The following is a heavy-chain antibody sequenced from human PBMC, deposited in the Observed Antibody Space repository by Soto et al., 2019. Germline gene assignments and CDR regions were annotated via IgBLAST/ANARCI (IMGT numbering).Heavy chain of an antibody. Sequence: PGGSLRLSCAASGFTFNTYTMHWVRQAPGKGLEWVSLISWDGGITYYGDSVKGRFTVSRDNSDNSLYLQMTSLRSDDTAFYYCAEDSYDILTGQKRYFDSWGQGTLVTVSS. J-gene: IGHJ4*02. CDR1: GFTFNTYT. CDR3: AEDSYDILTGQKRYFDS. D-gene: IGHD3-9*01. CDR2: ISWDGGIT. V-gene: IGHV3-43*01.